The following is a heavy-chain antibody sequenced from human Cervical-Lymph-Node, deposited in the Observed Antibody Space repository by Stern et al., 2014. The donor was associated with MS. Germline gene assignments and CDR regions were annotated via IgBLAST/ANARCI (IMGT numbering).Heavy chain of an antibody. J-gene: IGHJ4*02. V-gene: IGHV5-51*01. Sequence: VQLVQSGPEVKRPGESLKISCQASGYTFTSYWIGWVRQMPGKGLEWIAIIFPGGSDIRYSPYFQGQGTISADKSSSTAYLQWNNLKASDTAIYYCARQRYFDYWGQGTLVTVSS. CDR1: GYTFTSYW. CDR3: ARQRYFDY. CDR2: IFPGGSDI.